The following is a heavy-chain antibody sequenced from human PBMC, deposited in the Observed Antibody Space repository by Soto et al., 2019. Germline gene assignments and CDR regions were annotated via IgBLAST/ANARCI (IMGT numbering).Heavy chain of an antibody. V-gene: IGHV4-30-2*01. CDR3: ARTFGYGMDV. CDR2: IYHSGST. CDR1: GGSISSGGYS. Sequence: QLQLQESGSGLVKPSQTLSLTCAVSGGSISSGGYSWSWIRQPPGKGLEWIGYIYHSGSTYYNPYPMSRVTISVDRHKNQFSLTLSSVAAADTALYDWARTFGYGMDVWGQGTTVTVSS. J-gene: IGHJ6*02. D-gene: IGHD3-16*01.